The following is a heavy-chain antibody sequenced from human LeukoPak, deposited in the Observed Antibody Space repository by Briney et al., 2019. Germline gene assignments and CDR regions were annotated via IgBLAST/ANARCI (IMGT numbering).Heavy chain of an antibody. CDR1: GFTFSDYY. V-gene: IGHV3-11*03. Sequence: PGGSLRLSRAASGFTFSDYYMSWIRQAPGKGLEWVSYISSSSSYTNYADSVKGRFTISRDNAKNSLYLQMNSLRAEDTAVYYCARKSSSSDYWGQGTLVTVSS. CDR2: ISSSSSYT. J-gene: IGHJ4*02. D-gene: IGHD3-10*01. CDR3: ARKSSSSDY.